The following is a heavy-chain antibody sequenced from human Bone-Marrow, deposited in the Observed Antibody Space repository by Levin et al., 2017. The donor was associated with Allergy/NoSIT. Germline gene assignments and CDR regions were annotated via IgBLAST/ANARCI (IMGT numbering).Heavy chain of an antibody. CDR3: ARHVLSGSGSYLAY. CDR1: GYSFTNYW. D-gene: IGHD3-10*01. J-gene: IGHJ4*02. V-gene: IGHV5-10-1*01. Sequence: GGSLRLSCKASGYSFTNYWITWVRQKPGKGLEWMGNIDPTDSYPNYGPSFEGHVTMSTDKSVTTSYLRWSSLTASDTAPYYCARHVLSGSGSYLAYWGQGTVVTVSS. CDR2: IDPTDSYP.